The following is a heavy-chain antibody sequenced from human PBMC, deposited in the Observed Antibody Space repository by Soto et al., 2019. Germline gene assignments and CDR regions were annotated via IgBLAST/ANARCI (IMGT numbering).Heavy chain of an antibody. Sequence: GGSLRLSGGASGCTCGNYAVGWVRQDPGKGLECVACISGSGDKTFYADSVKGRFTISRDNSKNTVSLHMNSLRADDTAVYFCAKDRFGIVGPVDYWGPATLVTVSS. CDR2: ISGSGDKT. J-gene: IGHJ4*02. CDR1: GCTCGNYA. CDR3: AKDRFGIVGPVDY. V-gene: IGHV3-23*01. D-gene: IGHD1-26*01.